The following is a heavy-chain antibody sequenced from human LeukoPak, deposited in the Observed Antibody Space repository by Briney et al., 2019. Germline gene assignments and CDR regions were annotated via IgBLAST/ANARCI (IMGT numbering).Heavy chain of an antibody. Sequence: PSETLSLTCTVSGDSISSSSYYWGWIRHPPGKGLELIASIYSSVTYYNPSLKSRVTISVDTSKNQFSLNLSSVTAADTAVYYCASRPFLWGFAYWGQGTLVTVSS. V-gene: IGHV4-39*01. CDR3: ASRPFLWGFAY. J-gene: IGHJ4*02. CDR1: GDSISSSSYY. CDR2: IYSSVT. D-gene: IGHD3-16*01.